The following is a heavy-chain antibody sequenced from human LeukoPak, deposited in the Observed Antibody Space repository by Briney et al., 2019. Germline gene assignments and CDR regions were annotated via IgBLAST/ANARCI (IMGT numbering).Heavy chain of an antibody. D-gene: IGHD2-2*01. J-gene: IGHJ4*02. CDR3: AKAYCTSTRCYYLDS. CDR2: ISSSGVGT. Sequence: GGSLRLSCAASGFIFSNYTMNWVRQAPGKGLEWVSAISSSGVGTYYADSVKGRFTISRDNSKNTLYLQMNSLRAEDTAVYYCAKAYCTSTRCYYLDSWGQGTLVTVSS. V-gene: IGHV3-23*01. CDR1: GFIFSNYT.